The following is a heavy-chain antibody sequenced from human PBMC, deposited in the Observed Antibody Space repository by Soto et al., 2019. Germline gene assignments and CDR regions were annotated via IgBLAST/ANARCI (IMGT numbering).Heavy chain of an antibody. CDR3: ATQGFGVLHGLVDV. Sequence: PSETLSLTCTVSGGSISSSSYYWGWIRQPPGKGLECVGTMYYGGSTHYNPSLKSRVTTSIDTSKNQFSLNLTSVTAADTAVYYCATQGFGVLHGLVDVWGQGTTVTVSS. J-gene: IGHJ6*02. V-gene: IGHV4-39*01. CDR2: MYYGGST. CDR1: GGSISSSSYY. D-gene: IGHD3-10*01.